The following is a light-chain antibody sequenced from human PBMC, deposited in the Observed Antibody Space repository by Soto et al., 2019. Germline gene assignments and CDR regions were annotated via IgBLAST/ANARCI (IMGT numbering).Light chain of an antibody. CDR3: QERSNWPQLT. J-gene: IGKJ4*01. CDR1: QSVSNY. V-gene: IGKV3-11*01. CDR2: DAS. Sequence: EIVLTQSPATLSLSPGERATLSCRASQSVSNYLAWYQQKPGQAPRLLIYDASNRATGIPARFSGSGSGTDFTLTISSLGPEDFAIYFCQERSNWPQLTFGGGTKVEIK.